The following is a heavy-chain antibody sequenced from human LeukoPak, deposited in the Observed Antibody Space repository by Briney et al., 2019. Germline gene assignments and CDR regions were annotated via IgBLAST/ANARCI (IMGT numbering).Heavy chain of an antibody. CDR1: GYTFTGYY. V-gene: IGHV1-2*04. CDR2: INPNSGGT. J-gene: IGHJ6*02. D-gene: IGHD3-10*01. CDR3: ARAQDGSGSDYYYYYGMDV. Sequence: ASVNVSCKASGYTFTGYYMHWVRQAPGQGLEWMGWINPNSGGTNYAQKFQGWVTMTRDTSISTAYMELSRLRSDDTAVYYCARAQDGSGSDYYYYYGMDVWGQGTLVTVSS.